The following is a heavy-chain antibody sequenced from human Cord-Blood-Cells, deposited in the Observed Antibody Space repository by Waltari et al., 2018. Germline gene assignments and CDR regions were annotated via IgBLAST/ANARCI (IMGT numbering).Heavy chain of an antibody. Sequence: QVQLQESGPGLVKPSETLSLTRAVSGYSISRGYYWGWIRQPPGKGLEWIGSIYHSGSTYYNPSLKSRVTISVDTSKNQFSLKLSSVTAADTAVYYCARARSYYAFDYWGQGTLVTVSS. CDR2: IYHSGST. CDR3: ARARSYYAFDY. V-gene: IGHV4-38-2*01. CDR1: GYSISRGYY. D-gene: IGHD1-26*01. J-gene: IGHJ4*02.